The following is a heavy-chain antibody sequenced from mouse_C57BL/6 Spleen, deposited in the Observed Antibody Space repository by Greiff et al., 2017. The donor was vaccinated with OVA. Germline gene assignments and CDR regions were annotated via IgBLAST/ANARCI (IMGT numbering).Heavy chain of an antibody. J-gene: IGHJ4*01. CDR1: GFTFSDYG. CDR2: ISSGSSTI. CDR3: ARGDSSGYGYAMDY. D-gene: IGHD3-2*02. V-gene: IGHV5-17*01. Sequence: EVMLVESGGGLVKPGGSLKLSCAASGFTFSDYGMHWVRQAPEKGLEWVAYISSGSSTIYYADTVKGRFTISRDNAKNTLFLQMTSLRSEDTAMYYCARGDSSGYGYAMDYWGQGTSVTVSS.